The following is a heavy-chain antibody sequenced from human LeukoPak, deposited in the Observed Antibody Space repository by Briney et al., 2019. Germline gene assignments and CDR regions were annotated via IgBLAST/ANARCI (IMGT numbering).Heavy chain of an antibody. V-gene: IGHV4-4*07. CDR2: IYSSGST. CDR3: ARAPTREGGGALFDY. CDR1: GGSITSYY. Sequence: SGTLSLTCTVSGGSITSYYWSWIRQPAGRGLEWIGRIYSSGSTNFNPSLKSRVTMSVDTSKNQISLNLTSVTAADTAVYYCARAPTREGGGALFDYWGQGTLVTVSS. D-gene: IGHD3-16*01. J-gene: IGHJ4*02.